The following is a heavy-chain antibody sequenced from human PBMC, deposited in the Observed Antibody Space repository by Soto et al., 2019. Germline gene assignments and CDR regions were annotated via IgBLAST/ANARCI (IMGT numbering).Heavy chain of an antibody. D-gene: IGHD2-2*01. J-gene: IGHJ5*01. V-gene: IGHV1-69*02. Sequence: SVKVSCKASGGTFSSYTISWVRQAPGQGLEWMGRIIPILGIANYAQKFQGRVTITADKSTSTAYMELSSLRSEDTAVYYCARALGYGTSTPCYSLPGLDAWGQGTMVTVSS. CDR1: GGTFSSYT. CDR3: ARALGYGTSTPCYSLPGLDA. CDR2: IIPILGIA.